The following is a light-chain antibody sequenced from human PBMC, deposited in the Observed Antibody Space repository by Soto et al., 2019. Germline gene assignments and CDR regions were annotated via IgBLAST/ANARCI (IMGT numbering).Light chain of an antibody. CDR1: SSDVGGYNY. Sequence: QSVLTQPPSASGSPGQSVTISCTGTSSDVGGYNYVSWYQQHPGKAPKLMIYEVTKRPSGVPDRFSGSKSGNTASLTVSGLQAEDEADYYCSSYAGTAYVFXTGTKVTVL. CDR3: SSYAGTAYV. V-gene: IGLV2-8*01. J-gene: IGLJ1*01. CDR2: EVT.